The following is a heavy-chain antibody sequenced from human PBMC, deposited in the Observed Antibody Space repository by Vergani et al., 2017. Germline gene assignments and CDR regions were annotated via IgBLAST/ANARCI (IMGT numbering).Heavy chain of an antibody. D-gene: IGHD7-27*01. CDR1: GFTFTSSA. J-gene: IGHJ4*02. V-gene: IGHV1-58*02. CDR3: ARERQLGI. Sequence: QMQLVQSGPEVKKPGTSVKVSCKASGFTFTSSAMQWVRQARGQRLEWIGWIVVGSGNTNYAQKLQGRVTMTTDTSTSTAYMELRSLRSDDTAVYYCARERQLGIWGQGTLVTVSS. CDR2: IVVGSGNT.